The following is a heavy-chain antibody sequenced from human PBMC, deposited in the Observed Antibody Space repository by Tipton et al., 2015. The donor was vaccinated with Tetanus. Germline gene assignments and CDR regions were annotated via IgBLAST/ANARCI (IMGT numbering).Heavy chain of an antibody. J-gene: IGHJ4*02. Sequence: VQLVQSGPGLKKPGEPLKISCKGSGYAFTKYWIGWVRQMPGKGLEWMGIIYPDDSDTRNSPSFKGQVTVSADKAINTAYLQWSSLQASDTAMYFCARHPRGNAGNPLYYFDHWGQGTLVIASS. V-gene: IGHV5-51*01. CDR2: IYPDDSDT. CDR1: GYAFTKYW. CDR3: ARHPRGNAGNPLYYFDH. D-gene: IGHD4-23*01.